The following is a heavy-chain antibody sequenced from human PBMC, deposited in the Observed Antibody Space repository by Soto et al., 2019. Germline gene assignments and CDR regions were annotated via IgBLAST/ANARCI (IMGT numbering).Heavy chain of an antibody. J-gene: IGHJ6*02. CDR2: ISGSGDST. CDR3: AKDSQITMLPDV. V-gene: IGHV3-23*01. D-gene: IGHD3-10*01. Sequence: EVQLLESGGGLVQPGGSLRLSCAASGFTFTNYAMSWVRQAPGKGPEWVSAISGSGDSTYYAGSVKGRFTISRDNSKNTLYLQMNSLRAEDTAVYYCAKDSQITMLPDVWGQGTTVTVS. CDR1: GFTFTNYA.